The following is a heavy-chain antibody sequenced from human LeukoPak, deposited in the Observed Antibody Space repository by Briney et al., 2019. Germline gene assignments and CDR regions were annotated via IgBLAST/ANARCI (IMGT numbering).Heavy chain of an antibody. J-gene: IGHJ4*02. CDR2: IYHNGNS. D-gene: IGHD5-24*01. CDR3: ARDGGLQSHFDY. Sequence: SETLSLTCSVFGDSFNEYYWNWVRQPPGKGLQWIRYIYHNGNSNYNHSLKGRLTISVDTAKNQFSLKLTSVTAADTAVYYCARDGGLQSHFDYWGQGALVTVSS. V-gene: IGHV4-59*01. CDR1: GDSFNEYY.